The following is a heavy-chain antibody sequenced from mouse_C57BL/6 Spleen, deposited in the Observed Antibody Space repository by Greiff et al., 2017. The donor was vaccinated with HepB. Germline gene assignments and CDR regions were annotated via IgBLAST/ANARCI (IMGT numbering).Heavy chain of an antibody. CDR2: ISSGSSTI. D-gene: IGHD2-4*01. J-gene: IGHJ3*01. CDR1: GFTFSDYG. V-gene: IGHV5-17*01. Sequence: EVQVVESGGGLVKPGGSLKLSCAASGFTFSDYGMHWVRQAPEKGLEWVAYISSGSSTIYYADTVKGRFTISRDNAKNTLFLQMTSLRSEDTAMYYCARASYDYAWFAYWGQGTLVTVSA. CDR3: ARASYDYAWFAY.